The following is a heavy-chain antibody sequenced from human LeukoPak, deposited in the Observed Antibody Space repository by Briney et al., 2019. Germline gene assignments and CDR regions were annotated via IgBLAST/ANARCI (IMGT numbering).Heavy chain of an antibody. Sequence: GASVTVSCTTSGYNFFKYAIHWVRQAPGQSFEWMGWIDGGNGDTRFSQKFQDRVSFTRDTFATTVYMELTSLRSEDTAVYYCARDQSRDIRVDFDYWGQGALVVVSS. J-gene: IGHJ4*02. V-gene: IGHV1-3*01. CDR3: ARDQSRDIRVDFDY. CDR2: IDGGNGDT. D-gene: IGHD5-24*01. CDR1: GYNFFKYA.